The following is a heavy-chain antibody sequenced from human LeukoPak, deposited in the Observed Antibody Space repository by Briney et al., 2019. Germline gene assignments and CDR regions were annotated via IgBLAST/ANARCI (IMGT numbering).Heavy chain of an antibody. CDR2: IIPIIGTV. Sequence: SVKVSCKASGGTFSSYAISWVRQAPGQGLEWMGGIIPIIGTVNYAQKFQGRVTITTDESTSTAYMELSSLRSEDTAVYYCARERPGYGGNVEGFDPWGQGTLVTVSS. CDR3: ARERPGYGGNVEGFDP. CDR1: GGTFSSYA. D-gene: IGHD4-23*01. V-gene: IGHV1-69*05. J-gene: IGHJ5*02.